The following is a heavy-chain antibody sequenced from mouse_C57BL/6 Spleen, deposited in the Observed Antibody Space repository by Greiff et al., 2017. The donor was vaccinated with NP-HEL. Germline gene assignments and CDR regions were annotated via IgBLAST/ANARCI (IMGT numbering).Heavy chain of an antibody. CDR1: GFTFSSYA. D-gene: IGHD4-1*01. Sequence: EVMLVESGGGLVKPGGSLKLSCAASGFTFSSYAMSWVRQTPEKRLEWVATISDGGSYTYYPDNVKGRFTISRDNAKNNLYLQMSHLKSEDTAMYYCARDHGTKDYYAMDYWGQGTSVTVSS. CDR2: ISDGGSYT. V-gene: IGHV5-4*01. CDR3: ARDHGTKDYYAMDY. J-gene: IGHJ4*01.